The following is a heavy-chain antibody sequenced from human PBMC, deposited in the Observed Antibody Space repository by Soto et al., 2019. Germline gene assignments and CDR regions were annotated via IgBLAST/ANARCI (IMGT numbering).Heavy chain of an antibody. CDR3: ARKHSSSWYRYFDY. D-gene: IGHD6-13*01. CDR2: INHSGST. V-gene: IGHV4-34*01. Sequence: SETLSLTCAVYGGSFSGYYWSWIRQPPGKGLEWIGEINHSGSTNYNPSLKSRVTISVDTSKNQFSLKLSSVTAADTAVYYCARKHSSSWYRYFDYWGQGTLVTVSS. J-gene: IGHJ4*02. CDR1: GGSFSGYY.